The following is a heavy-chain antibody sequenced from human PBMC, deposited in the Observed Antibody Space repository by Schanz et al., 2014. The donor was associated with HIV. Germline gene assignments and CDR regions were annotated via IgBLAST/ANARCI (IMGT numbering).Heavy chain of an antibody. CDR3: AKDRNYYDSRYRGKGNYYYYYGMDV. V-gene: IGHV3-30*18. J-gene: IGHJ6*02. D-gene: IGHD3-22*01. CDR1: GFTFNSYG. CDR2: ISYDGSRK. Sequence: VQMLESGGGSVQPGGSLRVSCAASGFTFNSYGMHWVRQAPGKGLEWVAVISYDGSRKHFADSVKGRFTISRDNSKNTLYLQMKSLRAEDTAVYYCAKDRNYYDSRYRGKGNYYYYYGMDVWGQGTTVTVSS.